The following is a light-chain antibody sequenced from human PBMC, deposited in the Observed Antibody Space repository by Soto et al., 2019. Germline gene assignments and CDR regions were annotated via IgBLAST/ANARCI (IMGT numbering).Light chain of an antibody. Sequence: IQLTQSPSSLSASVGDRVTLTCRASQSIAIYLAWYQQKPGAAPNLLLYAASTLYGGVPSRFSGGGSVTDFALTITSLQAEEFAKYNSQQRRMDPSTFGRGTKV. J-gene: IGKJ4*01. CDR2: AAS. V-gene: IGKV1-9*01. CDR3: QQRRMDPST. CDR1: QSIAIY.